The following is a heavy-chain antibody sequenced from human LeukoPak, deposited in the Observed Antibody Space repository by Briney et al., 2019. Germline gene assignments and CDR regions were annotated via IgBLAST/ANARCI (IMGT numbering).Heavy chain of an antibody. CDR1: GFTFDDYA. Sequence: GRSLRLSCAASGFTFDDYAMHWVRQAPGKGLEWVSGISWNSGSIGYADSVKGRFTISRDNSKNTLYLQMSSPRAEDTAVYYCARVYWNPDNYYYGMDVWGQGTTVTVSS. V-gene: IGHV3-9*01. J-gene: IGHJ6*02. CDR2: ISWNSGSI. D-gene: IGHD1-1*01. CDR3: ARVYWNPDNYYYGMDV.